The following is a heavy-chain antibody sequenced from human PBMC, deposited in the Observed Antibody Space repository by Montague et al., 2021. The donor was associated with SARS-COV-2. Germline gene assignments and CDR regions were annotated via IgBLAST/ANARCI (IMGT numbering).Heavy chain of an antibody. CDR2: TYYRSRWYN. J-gene: IGHJ4*02. Sequence: CAISGDSVSSNSAAWNWIRQSPSRGLEWLGRTYYRSRWYNDYAVSVKSRMTINPDTSKNQFSLQLNSVTPEDRAVYYCARAPGYRLYWSFDYWGQGTLVTVSS. CDR3: ARAPGYRLYWSFDY. CDR1: GDSVSSNSAA. V-gene: IGHV6-1*01. D-gene: IGHD2-8*02.